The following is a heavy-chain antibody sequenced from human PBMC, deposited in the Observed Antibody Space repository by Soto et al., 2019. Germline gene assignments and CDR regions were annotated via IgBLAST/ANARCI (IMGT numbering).Heavy chain of an antibody. CDR2: INPNSGGT. V-gene: IGHV1-2*02. J-gene: IGHJ3*02. CDR1: GYTFTGYY. Sequence: AAVKVSCKASGYTFTGYYMHWVRQAPGRGLEWMGWINPNSGGTNYAQKFQGRVTMTRDTSISTAHMELSRLRSDDTAVYYCASQDYGGSLEAFDIWGQGTMVTVSS. D-gene: IGHD4-17*01. CDR3: ASQDYGGSLEAFDI.